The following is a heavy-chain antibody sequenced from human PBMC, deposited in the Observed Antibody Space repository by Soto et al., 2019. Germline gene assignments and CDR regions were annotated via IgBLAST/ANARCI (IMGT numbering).Heavy chain of an antibody. V-gene: IGHV4-34*01. D-gene: IGHD6-19*01. CDR1: GGSFSGYY. CDR3: ARSSGWYYFDY. CDR2: INHSGST. J-gene: IGHJ4*02. Sequence: SETLSLTCAVYGGSFSGYYWNWIRQPPGKGLEWIGEINHSGSTNYNPSLKSRVTISVDTSKNQFSLKLSSVTAADTAVYYCARSSGWYYFDYWGQGTLVTVSS.